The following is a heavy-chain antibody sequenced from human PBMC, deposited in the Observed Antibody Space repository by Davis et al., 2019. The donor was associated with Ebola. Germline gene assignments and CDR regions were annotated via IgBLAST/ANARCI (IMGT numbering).Heavy chain of an antibody. V-gene: IGHV4-34*01. CDR1: GGSFSGYY. CDR3: ARLIIRYYYYGMDV. J-gene: IGHJ6*02. CDR2: IYYSGST. Sequence: SETLSLTCAVYGGSFSGYYWSWIRQPPGKGLEWIGYIYYSGSTNYNPSLKSRVTISVDTSKNQFSLKLSSVTAADTAVYYCARLIIRYYYYGMDVWGQGTTVTVSS. D-gene: IGHD3-3*01.